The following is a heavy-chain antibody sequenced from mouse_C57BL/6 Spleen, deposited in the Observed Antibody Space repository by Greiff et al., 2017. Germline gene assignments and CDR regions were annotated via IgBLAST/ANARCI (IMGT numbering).Heavy chain of an antibody. CDR3: VRDPRKGGYYFCY. V-gene: IGHV10-3*01. CDR2: LRSKSSNYAT. Sequence: DVMLVESGGGLVQPTGSLKLSCAASGFTFNTYAMHWVRQAPGKGLEWVARLRSKSSNYATYDAGSVKDRFTISSDDSQSMLYLQMNNLTTEDTAMYYCVRDPRKGGYYFCYWGQGTTLTVSS. CDR1: GFTFNTYA. J-gene: IGHJ2*01.